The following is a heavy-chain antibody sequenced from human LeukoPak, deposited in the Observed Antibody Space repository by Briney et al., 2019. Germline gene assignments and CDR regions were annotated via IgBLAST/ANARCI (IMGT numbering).Heavy chain of an antibody. Sequence: ASVKVSCKASGYSFTGYYLDWVRQAPGQGLEWMGWINPKSGGTNYAQKFQGRVTMTRDTSISTAYMELSSLRSDDTAIYYCARRVFSGWGYYFDYWGQGTLVTVSS. CDR3: ARRVFSGWGYYFDY. J-gene: IGHJ4*02. D-gene: IGHD6-19*01. V-gene: IGHV1-2*02. CDR2: INPKSGGT. CDR1: GYSFTGYY.